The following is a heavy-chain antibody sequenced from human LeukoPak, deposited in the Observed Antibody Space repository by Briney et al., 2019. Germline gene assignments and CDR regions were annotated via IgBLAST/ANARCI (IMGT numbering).Heavy chain of an antibody. V-gene: IGHV5-51*01. CDR3: ARFPPNGGNLPFDY. Sequence: PGASLQISCKGSGYSFANYWIGWVRQMPGKGLEWMGIIYPGDSDTRYSPSFQGHVTISADKSISTAYLQWNSLKASDTAMYYCARFPPNGGNLPFDYWGQGTLVTVSS. D-gene: IGHD4-23*01. J-gene: IGHJ4*02. CDR2: IYPGDSDT. CDR1: GYSFANYW.